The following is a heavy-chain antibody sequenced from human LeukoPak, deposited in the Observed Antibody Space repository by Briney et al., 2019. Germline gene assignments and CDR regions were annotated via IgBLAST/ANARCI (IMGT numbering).Heavy chain of an antibody. J-gene: IGHJ5*02. D-gene: IGHD3-10*01. CDR2: IGPSGSYT. V-gene: IGHV5-10-1*01. CDR3: ARRVNTMVRGVIFNWFDP. Sequence: GESLKISCKGSGYSFTSYWISWVRQMPGKGLEWMGRIGPSGSYTNYSPSFQGHVTISADKSISTAYLQWSSLKASDTAMYYCARRVNTMVRGVIFNWFDPWGQGTLVTVSS. CDR1: GYSFTSYW.